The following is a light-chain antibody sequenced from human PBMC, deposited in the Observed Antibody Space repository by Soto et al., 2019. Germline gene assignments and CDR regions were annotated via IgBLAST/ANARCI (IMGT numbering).Light chain of an antibody. J-gene: IGLJ1*01. V-gene: IGLV2-11*01. CDR1: SSDVDDYRY. CDR2: DGT. Sequence: QSVLSQPRSVSWTPGQLLTISCTITSSDVDDYRYVSWYQQYPGKAPKLVIYDGTKRPSGVPDRFSGSNSGNTASLTISGLQAEDEADYYCSSYTSGSTLPWVFGTGTKVTVL. CDR3: SSYTSGSTLPWV.